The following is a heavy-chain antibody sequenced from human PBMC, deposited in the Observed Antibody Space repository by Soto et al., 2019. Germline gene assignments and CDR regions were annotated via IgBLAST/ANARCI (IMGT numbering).Heavy chain of an antibody. Sequence: EVQLLESGGGSVQPGGSLRLSCAASGFSFSGYDMTWVRQAPGKGLEWVSGLSGSGDNTDYADSVKGRFIISRDNSKNTVYLHMTSLRAEDTAVYYCVKVRWSGYWGQGTLVTVSS. J-gene: IGHJ4*02. D-gene: IGHD2-15*01. CDR2: LSGSGDNT. CDR3: VKVRWSGY. V-gene: IGHV3-23*01. CDR1: GFSFSGYD.